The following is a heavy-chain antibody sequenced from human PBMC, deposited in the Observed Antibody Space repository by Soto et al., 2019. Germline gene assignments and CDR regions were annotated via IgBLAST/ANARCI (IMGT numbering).Heavy chain of an antibody. J-gene: IGHJ6*02. CDR1: GGSFSGYY. D-gene: IGHD2-21*02. CDR3: ARIPVVVTATLYGMDV. Sequence: SETLSLTCAVYGGSFSGYYWSWIRQPPGKGLEWIGEINHSGSTNYNPSLKSRVTISVDTSKNQFSLKLSSVTAADTAVYYCARIPVVVTATLYGMDVWGQGTTVTVS. V-gene: IGHV4-34*01. CDR2: INHSGST.